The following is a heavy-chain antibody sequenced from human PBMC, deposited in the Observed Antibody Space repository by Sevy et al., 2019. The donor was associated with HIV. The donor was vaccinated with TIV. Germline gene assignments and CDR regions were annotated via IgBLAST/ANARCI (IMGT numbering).Heavy chain of an antibody. CDR3: ARHHCTNGVCYWGDY. CDR1: GYPFTSYS. Sequence: ASVKVSCKASGYPFTSYSVTWVRQAPGQGLEWMGLINGFNGYTNYAQNLQGRVTITRDTSTGTAYMELRSLRSDDTAVYFCARHHCTNGVCYWGDYWGQGTLVTVSS. J-gene: IGHJ4*02. CDR2: INGFNGYT. D-gene: IGHD2-8*01. V-gene: IGHV1-18*04.